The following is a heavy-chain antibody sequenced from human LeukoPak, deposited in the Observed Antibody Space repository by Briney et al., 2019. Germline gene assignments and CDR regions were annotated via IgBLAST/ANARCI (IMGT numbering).Heavy chain of an antibody. J-gene: IGHJ4*02. CDR2: ISYDGSNK. V-gene: IGHV3-30-3*01. D-gene: IGHD1-26*01. CDR1: GFTFSSYA. CDR3: ASIDGQPDY. Sequence: GGPLRLSCAASGFTFSSYAMHWVRQAPGKGLEWVAVISYDGSNKYYADSVKGRFTISRDNSKNTLYLQMNSLRAEDTAVYYCASIDGQPDYWGQGTLVSVS.